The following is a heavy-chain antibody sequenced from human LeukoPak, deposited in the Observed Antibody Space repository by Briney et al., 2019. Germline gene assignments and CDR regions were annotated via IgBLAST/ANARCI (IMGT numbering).Heavy chain of an antibody. Sequence: GGSLRLSCAASGFTFSIYAMSWVRQAPGKGLEWVSAISGSGGSTYYADSVKGRITISRDNSKNTLYLQMNSLRAEDTAVYYCAKSGEVVPAAEGYWGQGTLVTVSS. V-gene: IGHV3-23*01. D-gene: IGHD2-2*01. CDR1: GFTFSIYA. CDR3: AKSGEVVPAAEGY. J-gene: IGHJ4*02. CDR2: ISGSGGST.